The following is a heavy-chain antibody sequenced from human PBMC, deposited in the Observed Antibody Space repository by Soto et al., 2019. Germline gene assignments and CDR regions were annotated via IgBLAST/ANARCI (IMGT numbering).Heavy chain of an antibody. D-gene: IGHD2-15*01. CDR3: TTDSTQTFCDGGPRYSVQTKIHDS. J-gene: IGHJ4*02. V-gene: IGHV3-15*01. CDR1: GFTFNNGW. Sequence: EVQLVESGGGLAKPGGSLRLSCAASGFTFNNGWMSWVRQAPGKGLEWVGRIKSRIAGGTTDYSAPVQGRFTISRDDSKDTLYLQMNSLKTEDTAVYYCTTDSTQTFCDGGPRYSVQTKIHDSWGQGTLVTVSS. CDR2: IKSRIAGGTT.